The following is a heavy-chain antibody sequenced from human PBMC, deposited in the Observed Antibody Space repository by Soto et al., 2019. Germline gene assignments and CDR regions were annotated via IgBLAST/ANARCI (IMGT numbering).Heavy chain of an antibody. D-gene: IGHD6-13*01. CDR3: ARDTPGYSSSWYWWFDP. J-gene: IGHJ5*02. CDR2: IIPIFGTA. V-gene: IGHV1-69*06. CDR1: GGTFSSYA. Sequence: QVQLVQSGAEVKKPGSSVKVSCKASGGTFSSYAISWVRQAPGQGLEWMGGIIPIFGTANYAQKYQVRGTITADKSPSTAYMELSSLRSEDTAVYYCARDTPGYSSSWYWWFDPLGQGTLVTVSS.